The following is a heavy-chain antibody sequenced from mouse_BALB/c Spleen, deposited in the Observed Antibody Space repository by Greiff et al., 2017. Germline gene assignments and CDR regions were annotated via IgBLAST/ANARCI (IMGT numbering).Heavy chain of an antibody. J-gene: IGHJ1*01. D-gene: IGHD2-3*01. CDR3: ARAPNGYYELYFDV. V-gene: IGHV5-9-4*01. CDR2: ISSGGSYT. CDR1: GFTFSSYA. Sequence: EVKLVESGGGLVKPGGSLKLSCAASGFTFSSYAMSWVRQSPEKRLEWVAEISSGGSYTYYPDTVTGRFTISRDNAKNTLYLEMSSLRSEDTAMYYCARAPNGYYELYFDVWGAGTTVTVAS.